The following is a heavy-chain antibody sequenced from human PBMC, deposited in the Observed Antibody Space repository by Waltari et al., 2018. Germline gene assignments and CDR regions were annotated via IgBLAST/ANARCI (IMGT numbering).Heavy chain of an antibody. CDR1: GYSISSGYY. CDR3: ANYDYGDYPRDH. J-gene: IGHJ4*02. D-gene: IGHD4-17*01. V-gene: IGHV4-38-2*01. CDR2: IYHSGST. Sequence: QVQLQESGPGLVKPSETLSLTCAVSGYSISSGYYWGWIRQPPGKGLEWIGSIYHSGSTYYNPSLKSRVTISVDTSKNQFSLKLSSVNAADTAVYYCANYDYGDYPRDHWGQGTLVTVSS.